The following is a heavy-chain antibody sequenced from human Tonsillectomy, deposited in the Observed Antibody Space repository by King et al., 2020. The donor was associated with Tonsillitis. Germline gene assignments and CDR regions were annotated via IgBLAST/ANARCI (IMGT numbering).Heavy chain of an antibody. D-gene: IGHD1-26*01. CDR2: INHRGST. J-gene: IGHJ3*01. CDR1: GGSSSGYY. V-gene: IGHV4-34*01. CDR3: ARETPSGDDAFDV. Sequence: VQLQQWGAGLLKSSETLSLTCAVYGGSSSGYYWCWIRQPPGKGLEWVGEINHRGSTNYNPSLKSRGTISVDTSKKQFYLKVSSVTAADTAVYYCARETPSGDDAFDVWGQGTMVTVSS.